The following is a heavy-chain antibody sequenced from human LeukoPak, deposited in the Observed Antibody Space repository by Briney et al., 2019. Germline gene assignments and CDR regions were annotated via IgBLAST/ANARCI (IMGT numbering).Heavy chain of an antibody. J-gene: IGHJ4*02. Sequence: AGGSLRLSCAASGFTFSSYAMNWVRQAPGKGLEWVSAISGSGGSTYYADSVKGRFTISRDSSKSTVYLQMNSLRVEDTAIYYCVKLRGNNYENWGQGILVTVSS. CDR1: GFTFSSYA. CDR3: VKLRGNNYEN. CDR2: ISGSGGST. D-gene: IGHD5-18*01. V-gene: IGHV3-23*01.